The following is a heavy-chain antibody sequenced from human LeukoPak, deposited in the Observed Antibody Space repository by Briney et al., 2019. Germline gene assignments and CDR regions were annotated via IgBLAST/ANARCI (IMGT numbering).Heavy chain of an antibody. D-gene: IGHD6-13*01. CDR3: ARRKSVHVRIAAAGPYYFDY. CDR2: INHSGST. Sequence: SETLSLTCAVYGGSFSGYYWSWIRQPPGKGLEWIGEINHSGSTNYNPSLKSRVTISVDTSKNQFSLKLSSVTAADTAVYYCARRKSVHVRIAAAGPYYFDYWGQGTLVTVSS. V-gene: IGHV4-34*01. CDR1: GGSFSGYY. J-gene: IGHJ4*02.